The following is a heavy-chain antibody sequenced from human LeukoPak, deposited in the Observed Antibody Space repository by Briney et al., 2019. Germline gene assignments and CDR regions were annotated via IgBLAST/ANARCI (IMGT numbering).Heavy chain of an antibody. V-gene: IGHV3-23*01. CDR2: ISGSGGST. D-gene: IGHD7-27*01. J-gene: IGHJ4*02. CDR1: GFTFSSYA. CDR3: SLANWGSNDDY. Sequence: GGSLRLSCAASGFTFSSYAMSWVRQAPGKGLEWVSAISGSGGSTYYADSVKGRYTISRDNFKNTLYLQMNSLRAEDTAVYYCSLANWGSNDDYWGQGTLVTVSS.